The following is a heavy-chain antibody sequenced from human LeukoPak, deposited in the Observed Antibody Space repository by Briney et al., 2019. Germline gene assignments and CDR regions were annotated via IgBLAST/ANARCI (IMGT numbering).Heavy chain of an antibody. CDR2: IYYSGGT. V-gene: IGHV4-59*01. Sequence: SETLSLTCAVYGGSFSGYYWSWIRQPPGKGLEWIGDIYYSGGTNYSPSLKSRVTISVDTSKNQFSLNLNSVTAADTAVYYCARGYGSGNPATFDYWGQGTLVTVSS. J-gene: IGHJ4*02. CDR3: ARGYGSGNPATFDY. CDR1: GGSFSGYY. D-gene: IGHD3-10*01.